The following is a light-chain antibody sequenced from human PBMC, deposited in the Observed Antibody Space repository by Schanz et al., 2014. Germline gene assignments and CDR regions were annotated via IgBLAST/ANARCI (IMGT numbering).Light chain of an antibody. V-gene: IGKV3-11*01. J-gene: IGKJ1*01. CDR1: QSVDIS. Sequence: PGERATLSCRASQSVDISLAWYQHKPGQSPRGLIYDASKRATGIPARFSGSGSGTEFNLNISSLQSEDFAVYYCQQHNNWPPWTFGQGTQVQIK. CDR3: QQHNNWPPWT. CDR2: DAS.